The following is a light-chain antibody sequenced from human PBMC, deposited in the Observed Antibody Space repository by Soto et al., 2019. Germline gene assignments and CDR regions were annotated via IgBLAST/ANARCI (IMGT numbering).Light chain of an antibody. CDR3: CSSAPESTYV. J-gene: IGLJ1*01. CDR1: SSDVGAYDS. CDR2: KGT. Sequence: QCVLAQXASVSGSPGQSITISCTGTSSDVGAYDSVSWYQQHPHKAPQLIIYKGTQRPSGVSNRFSGSTSGNAASLTISGLQADDEAEYFCCSSAPESTYVCGTGTKVPVL. V-gene: IGLV2-23*01.